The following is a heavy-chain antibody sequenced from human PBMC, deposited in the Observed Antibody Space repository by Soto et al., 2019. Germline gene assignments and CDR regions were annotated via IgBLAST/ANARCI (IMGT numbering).Heavy chain of an antibody. CDR3: ARGCSSRGYYYYDYKDV. D-gene: IGHD6-13*01. CDR1: GFTFSSYG. Sequence: GGSLRLSCAASGFTFSSYGMHWVRQAPGEGLEWVAVISYDGSNKYYADSVKGRFTISRDNSKNTLYLQMNSLRAEDTAVYYCARGCSSRGYYYYDYKDVWSKGATVTVSS. V-gene: IGHV3-30*03. J-gene: IGHJ6*03. CDR2: ISYDGSNK.